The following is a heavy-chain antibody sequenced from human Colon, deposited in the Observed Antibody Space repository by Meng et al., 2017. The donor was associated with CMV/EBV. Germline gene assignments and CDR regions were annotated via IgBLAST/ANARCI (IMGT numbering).Heavy chain of an antibody. V-gene: IGHV4-4*07. CDR1: GGSISSYY. CDR2: IYTSGST. Sequence: GSLSLTCTVSGGSISSYYWSWIRQPAGKGLEWIGRIYTSGSTNYNPSLKSRVTMSVDTSKNQFSLKLSSVTAADTAVYYCAKDGVGTMIVVVIPQNEFDYWGQGTLVTVSS. CDR3: AKDGVGTMIVVVIPQNEFDY. J-gene: IGHJ4*02. D-gene: IGHD3-22*01.